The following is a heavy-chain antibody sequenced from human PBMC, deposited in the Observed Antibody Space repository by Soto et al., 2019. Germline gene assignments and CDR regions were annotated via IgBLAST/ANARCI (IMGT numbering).Heavy chain of an antibody. CDR1: GGSISSYY. CDR2: IYYSGST. CDR3: TTAGHYDSRGYYPDY. V-gene: IGHV4-59*01. D-gene: IGHD3-22*01. Sequence: SETLSLTCTVSGGSISSYYWSWIRQPPGKGLEWIGYIYYSGSTNYNPSLKSRVTISVDTSKNQFSLKLTSVTAADTAVYYCTTAGHYDSRGYYPDYWGQGARVTVSS. J-gene: IGHJ4*02.